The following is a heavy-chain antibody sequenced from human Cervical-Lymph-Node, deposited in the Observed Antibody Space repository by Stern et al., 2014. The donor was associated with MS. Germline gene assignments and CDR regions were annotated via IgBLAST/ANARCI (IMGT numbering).Heavy chain of an antibody. CDR1: GFSLSTSGMC. J-gene: IGHJ6*02. CDR3: ARIQVYGDYLYDYYGMDV. Sequence: QITLKESGPALVKPTQTLTLTCTFSGFSLSTSGMCVSWIRQPPGKALEWIALIDWDDDKYYSTSLKTRLTISKDTSKNQVVLTMTNMDPVDTATYYCARIQVYGDYLYDYYGMDVWGQGTTVTVSS. V-gene: IGHV2-70*01. D-gene: IGHD4-17*01. CDR2: IDWDDDK.